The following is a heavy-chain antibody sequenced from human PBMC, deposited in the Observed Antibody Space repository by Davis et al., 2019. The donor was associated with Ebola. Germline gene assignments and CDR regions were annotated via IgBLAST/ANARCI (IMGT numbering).Heavy chain of an antibody. CDR1: GFVFSSYV. J-gene: IGHJ3*01. D-gene: IGHD1-26*01. CDR3: AKDTTNVWFDV. V-gene: IGHV3-23*01. CDR2: LGLSADT. Sequence: PGGSLRLSCAASGFVFSSYVMSWVRRAPGKGLEWVSTLGLSADTYYADSVKGRFTISRDNSKNTLHLQMNSLRVEDTAMYYCAKDTTNVWFDVWGQGTMVTVSS.